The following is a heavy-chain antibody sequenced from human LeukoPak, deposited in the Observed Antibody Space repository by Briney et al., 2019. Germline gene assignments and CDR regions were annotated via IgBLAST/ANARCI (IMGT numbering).Heavy chain of an antibody. CDR3: VKVAGRGPRGPFDF. Sequence: GGSLRLSCAASGFTFHNYAMAWVRQAPGKGLEWVSGISGSGYSTYYADSVKGRFTISRDVSKNTLYMQMSSLRVEDTAVYYCVKVAGRGPRGPFDFCGQGTLVTVSS. V-gene: IGHV3-23*01. J-gene: IGHJ4*02. CDR2: ISGSGYST. D-gene: IGHD1-26*01. CDR1: GFTFHNYA.